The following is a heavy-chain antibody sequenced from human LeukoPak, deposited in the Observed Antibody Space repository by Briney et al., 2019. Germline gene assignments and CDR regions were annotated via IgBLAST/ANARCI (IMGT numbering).Heavy chain of an antibody. J-gene: IGHJ6*03. V-gene: IGHV4-39*01. CDR1: GGSISSSSYY. CDR2: IYYSGST. Sequence: SETLSLTCTVSGGSISSSSYYWGWIRQPPGKGLEWIGSIYYSGSTYYNPSLKSRVTISVDTSKNQLSLKLSSVTAADTAVYYCARHRQGYSSSWYDGYYYYYMDVWGKGTTVTVSS. D-gene: IGHD6-13*01. CDR3: ARHRQGYSSSWYDGYYYYYMDV.